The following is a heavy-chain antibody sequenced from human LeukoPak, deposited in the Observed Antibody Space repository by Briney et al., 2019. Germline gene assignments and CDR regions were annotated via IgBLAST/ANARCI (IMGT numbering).Heavy chain of an antibody. V-gene: IGHV1-24*01. CDR3: ARGVEWELTYYYYYMDV. Sequence: ASVKVSCKLSGHTLIELSMHWVRQAPGKGLEWMGGFDPEDGETIYAQKFQGRVTMTEDTSTDTAYMELSRLRSDDTAVYYCARGVEWELTYYYYYMDVWGKGTTVTVSS. D-gene: IGHD1-26*01. J-gene: IGHJ6*03. CDR2: FDPEDGET. CDR1: GHTLIELS.